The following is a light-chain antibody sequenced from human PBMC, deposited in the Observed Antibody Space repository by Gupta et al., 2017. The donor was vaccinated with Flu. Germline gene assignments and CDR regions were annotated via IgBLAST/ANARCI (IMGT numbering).Light chain of an antibody. CDR1: QSISSW. CDR3: QQYNSYSRT. J-gene: IGKJ2*01. CDR2: KAS. V-gene: IGKV1-5*03. Sequence: DIQMTQSPPTLSASVGDRATITCRASQSISSWLAWYQQKPGKAPKLLIYKASSLESGVPSRFSGSGSGTEFTLTISSLQPDDFATYYCQQYNSYSRTFGQGTKLEIK.